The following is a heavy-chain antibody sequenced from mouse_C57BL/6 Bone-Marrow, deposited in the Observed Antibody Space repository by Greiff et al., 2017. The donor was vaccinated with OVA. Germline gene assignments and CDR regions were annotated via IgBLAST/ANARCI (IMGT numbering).Heavy chain of an antibody. Sequence: EVKLVESGGGLVKPGGSLKLSCAASGFTFSSYTMSWVRQTPEKRLEWVATISGGGGNTYYPDSVKGRFTISRDNAKNTLYLQMSSLRSEDTALYYCARHWDGFAYWGQGTLVTVSA. J-gene: IGHJ3*01. CDR1: GFTFSSYT. D-gene: IGHD4-1*01. CDR2: ISGGGGNT. V-gene: IGHV5-9*01. CDR3: ARHWDGFAY.